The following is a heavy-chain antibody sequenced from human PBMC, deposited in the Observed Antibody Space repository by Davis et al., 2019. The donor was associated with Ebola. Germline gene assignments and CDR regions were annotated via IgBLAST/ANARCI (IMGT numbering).Heavy chain of an antibody. CDR2: IFPIFGTA. J-gene: IGHJ5*02. CDR3: ARDKSGYDFQHWFDP. Sequence: SVKVSCKASGGTFNSYTISWVRQAPGQGLEWMGGIFPIFGTANHAQKFQGRGTITADESTSTVYMELSSLASEDTAMYYCARDKSGYDFQHWFDPWGQGTLVTVAS. D-gene: IGHD5-12*01. CDR1: GGTFNSYT. V-gene: IGHV1-69*13.